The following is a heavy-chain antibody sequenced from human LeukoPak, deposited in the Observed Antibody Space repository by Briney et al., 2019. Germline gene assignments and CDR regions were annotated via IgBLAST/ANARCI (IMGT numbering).Heavy chain of an antibody. CDR1: GGSIGSYY. V-gene: IGHV4-59*01. Sequence: SETLSLTCTVSGGSIGSYYWSWIRQPPGKGLEWIGYIYYSGSTNYNPSLKSRVTISVDTSKNQFSLKLSSVTAADTAVYYCATASGGAFDIWGQGTMVTVSS. J-gene: IGHJ3*02. D-gene: IGHD3-10*01. CDR3: ATASGGAFDI. CDR2: IYYSGST.